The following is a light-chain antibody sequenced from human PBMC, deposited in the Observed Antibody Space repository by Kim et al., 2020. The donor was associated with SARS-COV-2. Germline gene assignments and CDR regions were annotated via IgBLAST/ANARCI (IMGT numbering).Light chain of an antibody. CDR2: GAS. Sequence: VLTQSPGTLSLSPGERATLSCRASQSVSSSYLAWYQQKPGQAPRLLIYGASSRATGIPDRFSGSGSGTDFTLTISRLEPEDFAVYYCQQYGSSPRTFGQGTKLEI. J-gene: IGKJ2*01. CDR1: QSVSSSY. CDR3: QQYGSSPRT. V-gene: IGKV3-20*01.